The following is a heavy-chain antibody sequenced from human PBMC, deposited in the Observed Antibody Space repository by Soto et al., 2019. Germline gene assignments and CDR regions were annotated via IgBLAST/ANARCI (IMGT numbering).Heavy chain of an antibody. D-gene: IGHD3-22*01. J-gene: IGHJ5*02. V-gene: IGHV3-30*04. CDR3: ARESANLNNGYFDNWVDP. Sequence: QVQLVESGGGVVQPGRSLRLSCAASGFTFSTYVMHWVRQAPGKGLEWVAGTSYDGSNKYYADSVKGRFTISRDNSKNTLYLQINSLTVEYTAVYYCARESANLNNGYFDNWVDPWGQGTLFTVSS. CDR1: GFTFSTYV. CDR2: TSYDGSNK.